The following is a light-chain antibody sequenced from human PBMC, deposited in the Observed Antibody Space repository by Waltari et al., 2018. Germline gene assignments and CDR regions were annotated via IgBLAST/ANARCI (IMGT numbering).Light chain of an antibody. CDR3: QQYNEWPYT. Sequence: QSPATLSVSPGETATLSCRASKSVGNNVAWFQQTPGQAPRLLIYVTSSRSTNIPGRFFGAGAGTDFTLTISGLQSEDFGVYYCQQYNEWPYTFGQGTKVDLK. V-gene: IGKV3D-15*01. J-gene: IGKJ2*01. CDR2: VTS. CDR1: KSVGNN.